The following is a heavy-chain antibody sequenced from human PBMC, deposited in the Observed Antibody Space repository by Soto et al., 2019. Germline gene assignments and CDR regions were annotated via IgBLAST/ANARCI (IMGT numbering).Heavy chain of an antibody. CDR2: ISAYNGYT. V-gene: IGHV1-18*04. CDR1: GYTFTSYG. CDR3: ARILDTVMVDY. J-gene: IGHJ4*02. D-gene: IGHD5-18*01. Sequence: ASVKVSCKSSGYTFTSYGISWVRQAPGQGLEWMGWISAYNGYTNYAQILQGRVTMTTDTSTSTAYMELRSLRSDDTAVYYCARILDTVMVDYWGQGTLVTVSS.